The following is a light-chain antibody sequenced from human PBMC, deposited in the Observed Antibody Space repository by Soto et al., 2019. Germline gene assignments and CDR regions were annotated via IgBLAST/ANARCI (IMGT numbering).Light chain of an antibody. Sequence: EIVLTQSPATLSLSPGERAPLSCRARQSVSTYLAWYPQRPGQAPRLLIYDASYRATDIPPRFSGSGSGTDFTLTISSLEPEDFAVYYCQQRRSWPPTITFGQGTRLEIK. V-gene: IGKV3-11*01. CDR2: DAS. CDR1: QSVSTY. CDR3: QQRRSWPPTIT. J-gene: IGKJ5*01.